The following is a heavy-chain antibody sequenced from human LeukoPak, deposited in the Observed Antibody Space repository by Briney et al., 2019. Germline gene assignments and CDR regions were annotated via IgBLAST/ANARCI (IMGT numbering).Heavy chain of an antibody. D-gene: IGHD1-1*01. CDR2: ISSSSSYI. J-gene: IGHJ6*02. CDR1: GFTFSSYS. CDR3: ARRYHWGYYYYGMDV. Sequence: GGSLRLSCAASGFTFSSYSMNWVRQAPGKGLEWVSSISSSSSYIYYADSVKGRFTISRDNAKNSLYLQMNSLRAEDTAVYYCARRYHWGYYYYGMDVWGQETTVTVSS. V-gene: IGHV3-21*01.